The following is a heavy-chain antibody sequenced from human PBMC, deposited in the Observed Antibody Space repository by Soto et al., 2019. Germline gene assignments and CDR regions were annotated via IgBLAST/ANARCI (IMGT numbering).Heavy chain of an antibody. CDR3: AKVDTMIVVASGAFDI. CDR2: ISGSGGST. J-gene: IGHJ3*02. D-gene: IGHD3-22*01. V-gene: IGHV3-23*01. CDR1: GFTFSSYA. Sequence: GGSLRLSCAASGFTFSSYAMSWVRQAPGKGLEWVSAISGSGGSTYYADSAKGRFTISRDNSKNTLYLQMNSLRAEDTAVYYCAKVDTMIVVASGAFDIWGQGTMVTVS.